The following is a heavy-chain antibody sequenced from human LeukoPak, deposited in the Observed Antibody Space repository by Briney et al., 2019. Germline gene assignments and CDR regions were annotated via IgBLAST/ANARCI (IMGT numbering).Heavy chain of an antibody. Sequence: GGSLRLSCAASGLTFSSYAMHWVRQAPGKGLEWVAVISYDGSNKYYADSVKGRFTISRHTSNNTLYLQMRSLRPDDTAVYYCARDLRSCSGGECYEYKWFDPWGQGTLVTVSS. V-gene: IGHV3-30*14. CDR2: ISYDGSNK. CDR3: ARDLRSCSGGECYEYKWFDP. J-gene: IGHJ5*02. CDR1: GLTFSSYA. D-gene: IGHD2-21*01.